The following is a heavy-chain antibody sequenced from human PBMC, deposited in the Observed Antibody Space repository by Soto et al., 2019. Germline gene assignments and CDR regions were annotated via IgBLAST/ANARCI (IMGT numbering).Heavy chain of an antibody. CDR1: GGTFSSYA. CDR3: ARARTYYYDRWGFQH. D-gene: IGHD3-22*01. V-gene: IGHV1-69*12. CDR2: ILPIFGTA. J-gene: IGHJ1*01. Sequence: QVQLVQSGAEVKKPGSSVKVSCKASGGTFSSYAISWVRQAPGQGLEWMGGILPIFGTANCAQKFQGRVTSTADESTSTADVERSSMRSEDTAVYYCARARTYYYDRWGFQHWGQGTLVTVSS.